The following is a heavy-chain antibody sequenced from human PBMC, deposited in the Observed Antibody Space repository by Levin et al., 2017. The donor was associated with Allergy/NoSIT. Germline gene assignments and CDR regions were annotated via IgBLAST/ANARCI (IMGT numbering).Heavy chain of an antibody. CDR3: ARDFKTNDYGDYIPLGY. Sequence: SETLSLTCTVSGGSISSYYWSWIRQPPGKGLEWIGYIYYSGSTNYNPSLKSRVTISVDTSKNQFSLKLSSVTAADTAVYYCARDFKTNDYGDYIPLGYWGQGTLVTVSS. CDR1: GGSISSYY. J-gene: IGHJ4*02. D-gene: IGHD4-17*01. CDR2: IYYSGST. V-gene: IGHV4-59*01.